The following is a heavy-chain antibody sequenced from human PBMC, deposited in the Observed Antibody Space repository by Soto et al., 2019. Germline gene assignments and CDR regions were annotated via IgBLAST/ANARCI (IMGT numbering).Heavy chain of an antibody. J-gene: IGHJ5*02. CDR1: GFTFSSTD. D-gene: IGHD3-10*01. V-gene: IGHV3-23*01. CDR3: VKNSGGVQS. CDR2: IDGSGTFT. Sequence: EVHILESGGDLVQPGGSLRLSCAASGFTFSSTDMSWVRQGPGKGLERVSTIDGSGTFTSYADSVKGRFTIARDNSKNKVHLQTMSLGADDTAVYYCVKNSGGVQSWGQGTLVTVSS.